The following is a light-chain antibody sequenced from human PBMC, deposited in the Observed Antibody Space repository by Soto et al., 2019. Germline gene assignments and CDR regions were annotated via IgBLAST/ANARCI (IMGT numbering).Light chain of an antibody. Sequence: DIVMTQSPDSLAVSLGERATINCKSSPSILYSSNNKSYLAWYQQKSGQSPKLLIYWASTRESGVPDRFSGSESGTDFTLTISSLQAEDVAVYHCQQYYSVPPTFGQGTKVEIK. V-gene: IGKV4-1*01. J-gene: IGKJ1*01. CDR3: QQYYSVPPT. CDR2: WAS. CDR1: PSILYSSNNKSY.